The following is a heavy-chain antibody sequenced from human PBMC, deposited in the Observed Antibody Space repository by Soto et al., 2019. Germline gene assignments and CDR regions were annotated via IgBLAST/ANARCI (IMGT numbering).Heavy chain of an antibody. CDR1: GFTFSSYW. V-gene: IGHV3-7*01. CDR3: ASYGSGSYR. CDR2: IKQDGSEK. Sequence: EVQLVESGGGLVQPGGSLRLSCAASGFTFSSYWMSWVRQAPGKGLEWVANIKQDGSEKYYVDSVKGRFTISRDNAKNSRYLQRNSLRAEDTAVYYCASYGSGSYRWGQGTLVTVSS. J-gene: IGHJ4*02. D-gene: IGHD3-10*01.